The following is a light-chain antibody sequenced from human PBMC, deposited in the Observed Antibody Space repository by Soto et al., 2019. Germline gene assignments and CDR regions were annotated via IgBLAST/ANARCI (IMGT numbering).Light chain of an antibody. CDR1: QSVSSSY. CDR3: QQYGSSPRT. Sequence: EIVLTQSPGTVSLSPGERATLSCRASQSVSSSYLAWYQQKPGQAPRLLIYGASSRATGILDRFSGSGSGTDFTLTISRLEPEDFAVYYCQQYGSSPRTFGQGTKVEIK. CDR2: GAS. J-gene: IGKJ1*01. V-gene: IGKV3-20*01.